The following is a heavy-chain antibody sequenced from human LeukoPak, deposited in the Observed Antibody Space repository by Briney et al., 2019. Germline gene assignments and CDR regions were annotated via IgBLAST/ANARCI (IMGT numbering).Heavy chain of an antibody. CDR3: AIDLASSDV. D-gene: IGHD3-16*01. CDR2: INWNGGRT. V-gene: IGHV3-20*04. CDR1: GFTFDDYS. Sequence: PGGSLRLSCAASGFTFDDYSMSWVRQAPGKGLEWVSGINWNGGRTGYADSVKGRFTISRDNAKNSLYLQMNSLRAADTALYFSAIDLASSDVWGKGPTVTVSS. J-gene: IGHJ6*04.